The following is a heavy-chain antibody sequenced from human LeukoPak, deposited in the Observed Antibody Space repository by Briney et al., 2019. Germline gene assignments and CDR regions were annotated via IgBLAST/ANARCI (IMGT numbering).Heavy chain of an antibody. CDR3: ARHVRKRGIAAAGTPGWFDP. D-gene: IGHD6-13*01. V-gene: IGHV4-38-2*02. J-gene: IGHJ5*02. CDR2: INHSGST. Sequence: SETLSLTCTVSGYSISSGYYWGWIRQPPGKGLEWIGEINHSGSTNYNPSLKSRVTISVDTSKNQFSLKLSSVTAADTAVYYCARHVRKRGIAAAGTPGWFDPWGQGTLVTVSS. CDR1: GYSISSGYY.